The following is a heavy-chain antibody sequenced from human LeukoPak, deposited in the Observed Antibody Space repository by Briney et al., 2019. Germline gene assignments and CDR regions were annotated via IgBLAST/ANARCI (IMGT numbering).Heavy chain of an antibody. D-gene: IGHD2-21*02. V-gene: IGHV3-72*01. Sequence: GSLRLSCAVSGLILSDHYIDWVRQAAGKGLEWVGRTRNKTKSYSTAYAASVEGRFTISRDDLENSVYLEMNSLKSEDTAVYYCVRVCDSDCQGAHAFDIWGQGTKVTVSS. CDR3: VRVCDSDCQGAHAFDI. CDR1: GLILSDHY. CDR2: TRNKTKSYST. J-gene: IGHJ3*02.